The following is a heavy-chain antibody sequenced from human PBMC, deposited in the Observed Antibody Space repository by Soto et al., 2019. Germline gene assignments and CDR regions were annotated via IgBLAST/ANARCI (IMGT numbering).Heavy chain of an antibody. CDR1: GGTFSSYA. J-gene: IGHJ6*02. V-gene: IGHV1-69*13. CDR3: ARVGGRDGYNYYYYYYGMDV. CDR2: IIPIFGTA. Sequence: GPSVKVSCKASGGTFSSYAISWVRQAPGQGLEWMGGIIPIFGTANYAQKFQGRVTITADESTSTAYMELSSLRSEDTAVYYCARVGGRDGYNYYYYYYGMDVWGQGTTVTVSS. D-gene: IGHD5-12*01.